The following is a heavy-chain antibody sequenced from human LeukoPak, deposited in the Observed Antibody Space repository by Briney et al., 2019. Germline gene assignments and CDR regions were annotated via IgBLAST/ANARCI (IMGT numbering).Heavy chain of an antibody. CDR1: GYSSTSYW. V-gene: IGHV5-51*01. CDR3: ARVFDSSGFYFDY. J-gene: IGHJ4*02. D-gene: IGHD6-19*01. CDR2: IYPGDSDT. Sequence: GESLKISCKGSGYSSTSYWIGWVRQMPGKGLEWMGIIYPGDSDTRYSPSFPGQVTISADKSISTAYLQWSSLKASDTAMYYCARVFDSSGFYFDYWGQGTLVTVSS.